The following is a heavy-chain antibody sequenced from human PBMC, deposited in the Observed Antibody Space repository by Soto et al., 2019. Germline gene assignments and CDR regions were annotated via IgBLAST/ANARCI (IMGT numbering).Heavy chain of an antibody. CDR2: IDTTGAP. CDR1: GFTFSRYD. CDR3: ARESSDWSAVDY. V-gene: IGHV3-13*05. Sequence: VQLVESGGGLVQPGGSLRLSCAASGFTFSRYDMHWVRQGTGKGLEWVSGIDTTGAPYYSGSVKGRFTISRENAKNYLFLEMDSLRPGDTAVYYCARESSDWSAVDYWGQGTLVTVSS. J-gene: IGHJ4*02. D-gene: IGHD6-19*01.